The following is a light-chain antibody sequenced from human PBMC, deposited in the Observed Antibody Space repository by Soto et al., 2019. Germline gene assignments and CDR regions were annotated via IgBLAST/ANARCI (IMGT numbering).Light chain of an antibody. V-gene: IGLV1-40*01. Sequence: QSVLTQPPSVSGAPGQRVTISCTGSSSKIGSGFDVHWYQQHPGTAPRLLIYGNSNRPSGVPDRFSGSTSGTSASLAITGLQAEDEADYYCQSYDSSLSGSNVFGTGTKVTVL. CDR2: GNS. CDR1: SSKIGSGFD. J-gene: IGLJ1*01. CDR3: QSYDSSLSGSNV.